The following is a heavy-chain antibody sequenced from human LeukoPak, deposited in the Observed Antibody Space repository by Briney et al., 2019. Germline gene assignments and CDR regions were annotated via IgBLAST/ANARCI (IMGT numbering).Heavy chain of an antibody. J-gene: IGHJ4*02. Sequence: GGSLRLSCTTSGFTFGDHGLSWVRQAPGKGLEWVSAISGSGGGTYYADSVKGRFTISRDNSKNTLYLQMNSLRAEDTAVYYCAKVRYDILTGWAYYFDYWGQGTLVTVSS. CDR1: GFTFGDHG. CDR2: ISGSGGGT. D-gene: IGHD3-9*01. CDR3: AKVRYDILTGWAYYFDY. V-gene: IGHV3-23*01.